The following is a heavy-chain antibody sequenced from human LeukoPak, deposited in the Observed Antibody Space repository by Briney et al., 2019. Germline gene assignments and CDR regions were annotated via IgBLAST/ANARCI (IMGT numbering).Heavy chain of an antibody. CDR3: AKAVTTMVRGVIIHYYYYMDV. CDR1: GFTFSSYG. D-gene: IGHD3-10*01. V-gene: IGHV3-23*01. J-gene: IGHJ6*03. CDR2: ISGSGGST. Sequence: GALRLSCAASGFTFSSYGMSWVRQAPGKGLEWVSAISGSGGSTYYADSVKGRFTISRDNSKNTLYLQMNSLRAEDTAVYYCAKAVTTMVRGVIIHYYYYMDVWGKGTTVTISS.